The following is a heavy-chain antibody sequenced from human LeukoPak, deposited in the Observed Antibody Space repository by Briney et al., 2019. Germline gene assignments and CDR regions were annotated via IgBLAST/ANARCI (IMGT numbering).Heavy chain of an antibody. CDR1: GGSFSGYY. J-gene: IGHJ6*02. Sequence: SETLSLTCAVYGGSFSGYYWSWIRQPPGKGLEWIGEINHSGSTNYNPSLKSRVTISVDTSKNQFSLKLSSVTAADTAVYYCARFSIAARPYYYYGMDVWGQGTTVTVSS. CDR2: INHSGST. V-gene: IGHV4-34*01. CDR3: ARFSIAARPYYYYGMDV. D-gene: IGHD6-6*01.